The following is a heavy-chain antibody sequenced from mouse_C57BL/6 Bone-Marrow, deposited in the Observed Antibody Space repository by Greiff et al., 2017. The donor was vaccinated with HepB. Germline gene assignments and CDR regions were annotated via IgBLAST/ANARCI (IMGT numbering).Heavy chain of an antibody. CDR1: GFSLTSYG. CDR3: ARKVTTVPFYAMDY. V-gene: IGHV2-2*01. CDR2: IWSGGST. Sequence: VQLVESGPGLVQPSQSLSITCTVSGFSLTSYGVHWVRQSPGKGLEWLGVIWSGGSTDYNAAFISRLSISKDNSKSQVFFKMNSLQADDTAIYYCARKVTTVPFYAMDYWGQGTSVTVSS. D-gene: IGHD1-1*01. J-gene: IGHJ4*01.